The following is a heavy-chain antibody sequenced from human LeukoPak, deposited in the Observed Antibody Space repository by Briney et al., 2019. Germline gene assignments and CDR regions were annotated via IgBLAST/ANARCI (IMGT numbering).Heavy chain of an antibody. Sequence: GGSLRLSCAASGFTLRSYGMHWVRQAPGKGLEWVAVIWHDGKNKYYADSVKGRFTVSRDNSKNTLYLQMDSLRGEDTAVYYCARDRGSNDPIDYWGQGTLVTVSS. CDR2: IWHDGKNK. CDR1: GFTLRSYG. D-gene: IGHD2-15*01. CDR3: ARDRGSNDPIDY. V-gene: IGHV3-33*01. J-gene: IGHJ4*02.